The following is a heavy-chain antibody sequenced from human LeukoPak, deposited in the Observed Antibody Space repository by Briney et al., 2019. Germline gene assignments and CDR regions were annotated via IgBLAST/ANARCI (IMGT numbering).Heavy chain of an antibody. J-gene: IGHJ4*02. CDR3: ARVRWGGLYYFDY. CDR2: ISGSGGST. CDR1: GFTFSSYA. D-gene: IGHD3-16*01. Sequence: GGSLGLSCAASGFTFSSYAMSWVRQAPGKGLEWVSAISGSGGSTYYADSVKGRFTISRDNSKNTLYLQMNSLRAEDTAVYYCARVRWGGLYYFDYWGQGTLVTVSS. V-gene: IGHV3-23*01.